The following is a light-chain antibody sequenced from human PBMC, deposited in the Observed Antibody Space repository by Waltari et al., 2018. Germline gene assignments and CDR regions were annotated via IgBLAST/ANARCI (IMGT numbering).Light chain of an antibody. CDR3: QQYGSSPGT. V-gene: IGKV3-20*01. J-gene: IGKJ1*01. Sequence: IVLTQSPGTLSLSPGERATLSCRASQSVSSSYLAWYQQKPGQAPRLLIYGASSRATGIPDRLSGSGSGTDFTLTISSLEPEDFAVYYCQQYGSSPGTFGQGTKVEIK. CDR2: GAS. CDR1: QSVSSSY.